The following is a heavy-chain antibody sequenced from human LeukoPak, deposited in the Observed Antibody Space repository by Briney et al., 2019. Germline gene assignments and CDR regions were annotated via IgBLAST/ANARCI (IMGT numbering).Heavy chain of an antibody. D-gene: IGHD4-17*01. CDR1: GFPFSDYV. CDR3: ARPHSDYGGIDY. Sequence: PGGSLRLSCAASGFPFSDYVMHWVRQAPGKGLEWVAVIRYDGNNKYYADSVKGRFTISRDNSKNTLYLQMNTLIAEDTAVYYCARPHSDYGGIDYWGQGTLVTVSS. CDR2: IRYDGNNK. J-gene: IGHJ4*02. V-gene: IGHV3-30*02.